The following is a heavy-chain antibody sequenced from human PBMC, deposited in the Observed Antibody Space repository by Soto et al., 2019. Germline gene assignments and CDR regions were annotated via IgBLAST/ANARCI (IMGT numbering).Heavy chain of an antibody. CDR1: GGSISSGDYY. V-gene: IGHV4-30-4*01. D-gene: IGHD3-22*01. J-gene: IGHJ4*02. CDR2: IYYSGST. CDR3: ARDSYDSSGYTF. Sequence: PSETLSLTCTVSGGSISSGDYYWSWIRQPPGKGLEWIGYIYYSGSTYYNPSLKSRVTISVDTSKNQFSLKLSSVTAADTAVYYCARDSYDSSGYTFWGQGTLVTVSS.